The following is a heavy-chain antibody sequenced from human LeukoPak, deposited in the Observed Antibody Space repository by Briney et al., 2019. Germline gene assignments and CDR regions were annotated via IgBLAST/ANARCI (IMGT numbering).Heavy chain of an antibody. Sequence: GGSLRLPCAASGFTFSSYSMNWVRQAPGKGLEWVSSISSSSSYIYYADSVKGRFTISGDNAKNSLYLQMSSLRAEDTAVYYCARTPDSSGLFDYWGQGTLVTVSS. CDR2: ISSSSSYI. V-gene: IGHV3-21*01. J-gene: IGHJ4*02. D-gene: IGHD6-19*01. CDR1: GFTFSSYS. CDR3: ARTPDSSGLFDY.